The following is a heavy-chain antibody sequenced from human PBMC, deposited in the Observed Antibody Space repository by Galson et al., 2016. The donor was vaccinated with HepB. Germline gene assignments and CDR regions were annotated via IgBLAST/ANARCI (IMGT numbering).Heavy chain of an antibody. D-gene: IGHD6-19*01. V-gene: IGHV4-4*02. CDR3: SRDMIAVAEGGTDY. Sequence: SETLSLTCAVSGGSISSDNWWSWVRQPPGKGLEWIGEIYHTGSTNYNPSHKSRVTISIDMSKNQFSLRLSSVTAADTAVYYCSRDMIAVAEGGTDYWGQGTLVT. J-gene: IGHJ4*02. CDR1: GGSISSDNW. CDR2: IYHTGST.